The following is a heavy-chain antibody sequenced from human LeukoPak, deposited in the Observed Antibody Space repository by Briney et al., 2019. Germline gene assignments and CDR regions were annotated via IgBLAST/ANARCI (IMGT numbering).Heavy chain of an antibody. J-gene: IGHJ4*02. CDR2: INHSGST. CDR1: GGSFSGYY. V-gene: IGHV4-34*01. D-gene: IGHD3-22*01. Sequence: SETLSLTCAVYGGSFSGYYWSWIRQPPGKGLEWIGEINHSGSTNYNPSLKSRVTISVGTSKNQFSLKLSSVTAADTAVYYCARDSNYYYYDSSGSPGDWGQGTLVTVSS. CDR3: ARDSNYYYYDSSGSPGD.